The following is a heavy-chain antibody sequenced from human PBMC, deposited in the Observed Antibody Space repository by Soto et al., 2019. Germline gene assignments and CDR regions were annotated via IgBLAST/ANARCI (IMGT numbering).Heavy chain of an antibody. CDR1: GLTFSNYA. V-gene: IGHV3-23*01. CDR2: MSGSSSTT. Sequence: GGSLRLSCAPSGLTFSNYAMSWVRQAQGGGLEWVSSMSGSSSTTYYADSVRGRFTISRDRSKNTLYLQMSSLRADDTALYYCAKNQERELPRFIDFWGQGTLVTVSS. CDR3: AKNQERELPRFIDF. D-gene: IGHD1-7*01. J-gene: IGHJ4*02.